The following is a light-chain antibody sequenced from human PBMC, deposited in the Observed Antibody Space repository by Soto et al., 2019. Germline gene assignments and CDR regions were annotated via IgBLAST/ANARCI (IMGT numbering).Light chain of an antibody. J-gene: IGKJ3*01. CDR2: DAS. V-gene: IGKV3-11*01. CDR3: QQRATWPPFT. Sequence: EIVLTQSPATLSLSPGDRATLSCRASQNVRNYLGWYQQKPGQAPRLLIYDASNRATGIPARFSGSGSGTDFTLTISSLEPEDFAVYYCQQRATWPPFTFGPGTKVDLK. CDR1: QNVRNY.